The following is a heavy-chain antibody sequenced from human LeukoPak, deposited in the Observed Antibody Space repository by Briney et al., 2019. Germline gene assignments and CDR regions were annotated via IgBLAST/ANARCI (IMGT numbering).Heavy chain of an antibody. Sequence: PGGSLRLSCAASGFNFNIYSMNWLRQAPGKGLDWVSSISSSSSYIYYADPVKGRFTISRDNAKNSLYLQMNSLRDEDTAVYYCARGLWFGELFPCDFWGQGTLVTVSS. J-gene: IGHJ4*02. CDR2: ISSSSSYI. CDR3: ARGLWFGELFPCDF. V-gene: IGHV3-21*01. CDR1: GFNFNIYS. D-gene: IGHD3-10*01.